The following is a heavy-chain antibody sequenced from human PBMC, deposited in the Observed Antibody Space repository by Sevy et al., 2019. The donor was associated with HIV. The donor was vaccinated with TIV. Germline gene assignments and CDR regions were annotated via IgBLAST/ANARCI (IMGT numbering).Heavy chain of an antibody. CDR3: AKEGYGY. J-gene: IGHJ4*02. CDR2: FSGSGART. Sequence: GGSLRLSCAASGFTFSSYAMSWVRQAPGKGLEWVSTFSGSGARTYYGDSVKGRFTISRDNSKNTLYLQMNCLRAEDTAIYYCAKEGYGYWGQGTLVTVSS. CDR1: GFTFSSYA. V-gene: IGHV3-23*01. D-gene: IGHD5-12*01.